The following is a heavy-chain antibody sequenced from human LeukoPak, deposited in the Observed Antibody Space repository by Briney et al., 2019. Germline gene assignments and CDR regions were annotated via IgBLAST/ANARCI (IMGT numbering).Heavy chain of an antibody. Sequence: ASVKVSCKASGYTFTSYYMHWVRQAPGRGLEWMGIINPSGSSTSYAQKFQGRVTMARDMSTSTVYMELSSLRSEDTAVYYCARTALSIAARHYFDYWGQGTLVTVSS. CDR1: GYTFTSYY. CDR3: ARTALSIAARHYFDY. D-gene: IGHD6-6*01. V-gene: IGHV1-46*01. CDR2: INPSGSST. J-gene: IGHJ4*02.